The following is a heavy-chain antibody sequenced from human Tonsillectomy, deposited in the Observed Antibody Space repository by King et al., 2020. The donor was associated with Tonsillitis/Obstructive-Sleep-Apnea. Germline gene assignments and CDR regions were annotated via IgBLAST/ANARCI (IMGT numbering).Heavy chain of an antibody. CDR2: SKSKNDGGTT. V-gene: IGHV3-15*07. CDR1: GFTFSNAW. D-gene: IGHD3-22*01. CDR3: YYYDNSGWGY. Sequence: VQLVESGGGLVKPGGSLRLSCVASGFTFSNAWMKWVRQAPGKGLEWVGRSKSKNDGGTTDYAAPVKGRFTISRDVSKNTLYVQMYSLKTEDTAVYYVYYYDNSGWGYWGQGTLVTVSS. J-gene: IGHJ4*02.